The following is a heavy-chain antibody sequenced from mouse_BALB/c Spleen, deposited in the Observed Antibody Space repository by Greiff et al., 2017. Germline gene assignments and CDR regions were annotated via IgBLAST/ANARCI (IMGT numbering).Heavy chain of an antibody. CDR1: GYSFTSYT. J-gene: IGHJ4*01. CDR3: ARGGNYGNYSIDY. Sequence: QVQLKESAAELARPGASVKMSCKASGYSFTSYTMPWVKQRPGQGLEWIGYINPSSGYTEYNQKFKDKTTLTADKASSTAYMQLSSLTSEDAAVYYCARGGNYGNYSIDYWGQGTAVTVSA. D-gene: IGHD2-1*01. V-gene: IGHV1-4*02. CDR2: INPSSGYT.